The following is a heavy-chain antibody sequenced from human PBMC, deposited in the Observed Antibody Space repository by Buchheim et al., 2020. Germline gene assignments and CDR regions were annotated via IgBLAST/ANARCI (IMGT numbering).Heavy chain of an antibody. Sequence: EVQLLESGGGLVQPGGSLRLSCAASGFTFSSSAMSWVRQAPGKGLEWVATFGAGGASFYADSVKARFTISRDNSKKTTDLQMNSLRAEDTAVYYCAKSRVVENWGQGTL. CDR3: AKSRVVEN. D-gene: IGHD3-3*01. J-gene: IGHJ4*02. CDR1: GFTFSSSA. CDR2: FGAGGAS. V-gene: IGHV3-23*01.